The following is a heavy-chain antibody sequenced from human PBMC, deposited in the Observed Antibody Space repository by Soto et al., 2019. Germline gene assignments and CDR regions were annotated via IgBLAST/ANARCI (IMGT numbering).Heavy chain of an antibody. J-gene: IGHJ3*02. CDR1: GFIFSSYA. CDR2: ISGSGTTA. Sequence: GGSLRLSCAASGFIFSSYAMSWVRQAPGKGLEWVSAISGSGTTAYYADPVKGRFTISRDNSKNTLYLQINSLRVEDTAVYYCARVINPWAFDIWVQGTMVTVSS. CDR3: ARVINPWAFDI. V-gene: IGHV3-23*01. D-gene: IGHD6-13*01.